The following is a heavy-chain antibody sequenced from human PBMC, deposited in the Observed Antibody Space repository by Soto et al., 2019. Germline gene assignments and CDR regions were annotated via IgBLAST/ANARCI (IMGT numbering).Heavy chain of an antibody. D-gene: IGHD5-12*01. CDR2: ISVTGTRT. CDR1: GFIFSNYA. CDR3: AIDYSTGYADF. Sequence: EVHLLESGGDLVHPGGSLRLSCAASGFIFSNYAMTWVRQVPGKGLEWVSTISVTGTRTHYADSVEGRFTISRDNFKSILFLQMNSLRAADTAIYYCAIDYSTGYADFWGQGTLVTVSS. J-gene: IGHJ4*02. V-gene: IGHV3-23*01.